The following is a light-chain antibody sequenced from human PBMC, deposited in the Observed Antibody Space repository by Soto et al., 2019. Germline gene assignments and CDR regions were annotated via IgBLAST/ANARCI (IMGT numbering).Light chain of an antibody. CDR1: QSVYTT. CDR3: QQYNKWPLT. J-gene: IGKJ4*01. V-gene: IGKV3-15*01. CDR2: SAS. Sequence: TXSVSPGERATLSCRASQSVYTTLAWYQQRPGQAPRLLIYSASTRATGIPARFSGSGSGTEFTLTISSLQSEDFAVYYCQQYNKWPLTFGGGTTVEIK.